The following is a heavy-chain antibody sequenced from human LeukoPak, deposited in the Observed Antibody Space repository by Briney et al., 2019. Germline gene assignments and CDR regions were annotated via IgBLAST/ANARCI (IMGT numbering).Heavy chain of an antibody. CDR1: EFTFSDYY. CDR2: ISGSGSTI. J-gene: IGHJ4*02. V-gene: IGHV3-11*01. CDR3: AKLSGYSSSWYWH. Sequence: GGSLRLSCAASEFTFSDYYMSWIRQAPGKGLEWVSYISGSGSTIYYADSVKGRFTISRDNSKDTLYLQMNSLRAEDTAIYYCAKLSGYSSSWYWHWGQGTLVTVSS. D-gene: IGHD6-13*01.